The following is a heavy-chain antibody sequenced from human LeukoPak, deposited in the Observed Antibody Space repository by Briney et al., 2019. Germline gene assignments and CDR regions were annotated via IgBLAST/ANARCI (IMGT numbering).Heavy chain of an antibody. J-gene: IGHJ4*02. CDR2: ISAYNGNT. Sequence: GASVKVSCKASGYTFTSYGISWVRQAPGQGLEWMGWISAYNGNTNYAQKLQGRVTMTTDTSTTTAYMELRSLRSDDTAVYYCARYALGEYPGGYFAYWGQGTLVTVSS. CDR1: GYTFTSYG. V-gene: IGHV1-18*01. D-gene: IGHD2/OR15-2a*01. CDR3: ARYALGEYPGGYFAY.